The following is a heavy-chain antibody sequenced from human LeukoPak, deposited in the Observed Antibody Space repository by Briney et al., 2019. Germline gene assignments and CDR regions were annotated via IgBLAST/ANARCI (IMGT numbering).Heavy chain of an antibody. CDR2: ISYDGINK. CDR3: AKDSSYSSSWYDY. V-gene: IGHV3-30*04. Sequence: PGGSLRLSCAASGFTFSYYPMHWVRQAPGKGLEWVAVISYDGINKYYADSVRGRFTISRDNSKNTLYLQMNSLRGEDTAVYHCAKDSSYSSSWYDYWGQGTLVTVSS. J-gene: IGHJ4*02. CDR1: GFTFSYYP. D-gene: IGHD6-13*01.